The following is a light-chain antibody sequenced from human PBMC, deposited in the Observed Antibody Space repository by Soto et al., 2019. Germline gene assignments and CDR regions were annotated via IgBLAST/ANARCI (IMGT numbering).Light chain of an antibody. CDR3: QQYGSSPFT. J-gene: IGKJ4*01. Sequence: DIVLTQSPGTLSLSPGERATLSCRASQSISSNYLAWFQQKPGQSPRLLIYGASSRPTGIPDRFSGSGSGTDFTLAISRLEPDDFALYYCQQYGSSPFTFGGGTKVDI. V-gene: IGKV3-20*01. CDR1: QSISSNY. CDR2: GAS.